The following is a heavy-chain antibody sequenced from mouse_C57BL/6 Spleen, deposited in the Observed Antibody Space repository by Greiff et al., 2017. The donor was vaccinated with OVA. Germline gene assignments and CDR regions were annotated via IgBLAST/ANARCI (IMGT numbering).Heavy chain of an antibody. CDR2: INPNNGGT. J-gene: IGHJ3*01. CDR3: ARSTAQATKFAY. Sequence: EVKLQQSGPELVKPGASVKISCKASGYTFTDYYMNWVKQSHGKSLEWIGDINPNNGGTSYNQKFKGKATLTVDKSSSTAYMELRSLTSEDSAVYYCARSTAQATKFAYWGQGTLVTVSA. V-gene: IGHV1-26*01. CDR1: GYTFTDYY. D-gene: IGHD3-2*02.